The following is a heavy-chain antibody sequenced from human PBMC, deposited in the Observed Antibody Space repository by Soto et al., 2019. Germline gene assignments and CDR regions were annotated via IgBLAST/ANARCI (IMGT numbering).Heavy chain of an antibody. CDR2: ISSSSSYI. J-gene: IGHJ4*02. Sequence: GGSLRLSCAASGFTFSSYSMNWVRQAPGKGLEWVSSISSSSSYIYYADSVKGRFTISRDNAKNSLYLQMNSLRAEDTAVYYCARDLKTSYDFWSGYGPDYWGQGTLVTVSS. V-gene: IGHV3-21*01. D-gene: IGHD3-3*01. CDR3: ARDLKTSYDFWSGYGPDY. CDR1: GFTFSSYS.